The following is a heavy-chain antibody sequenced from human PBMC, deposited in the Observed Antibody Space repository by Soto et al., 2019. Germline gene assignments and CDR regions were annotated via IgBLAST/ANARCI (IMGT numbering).Heavy chain of an antibody. D-gene: IGHD2-8*01. V-gene: IGHV3-23*01. CDR3: VKDQNNEWYAPIAS. CDR2: IGGSGGST. Sequence: EVQLLESGGGLVQPGGSLRLSCAASGFAFSSFAMSWVRQAPGKGLEWVSGIGGSGGSTYYADSVTGRFTTSRDNSKNTLYLQMDSLKADDTAVYYCVKDQNNEWYAPIASWGQGTLVTVSS. J-gene: IGHJ4*02. CDR1: GFAFSSFA.